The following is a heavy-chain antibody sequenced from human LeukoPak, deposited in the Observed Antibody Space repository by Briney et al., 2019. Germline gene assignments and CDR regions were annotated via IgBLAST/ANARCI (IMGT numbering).Heavy chain of an antibody. CDR3: AKDHREAGDY. Sequence: GGSLRLSCAASGFTFSSYEMNWVRQAPGKGLEWVAFIRYDGSNKYYADSVKGRFTISRDNSKNTLYLQMNSLRAEDTAVYYCAKDHREAGDYWGQGTLVTVSS. D-gene: IGHD6-19*01. V-gene: IGHV3-30*02. CDR1: GFTFSSYE. J-gene: IGHJ4*02. CDR2: IRYDGSNK.